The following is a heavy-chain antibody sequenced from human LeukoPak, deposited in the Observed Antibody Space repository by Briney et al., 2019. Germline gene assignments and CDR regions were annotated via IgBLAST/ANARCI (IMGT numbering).Heavy chain of an antibody. Sequence: PGGSLRLSCAASGFTFSNAWMSWVRQAPGKGLEWVGRIKSKTNGGTIDYAAPVKGRFTISRDDSKSTLYLQMNSLKTEDTAVYYCHTPYSSSWQNDCWGQGTLVTVSS. CDR1: GFTFSNAW. CDR3: HTPYSSSWQNDC. J-gene: IGHJ4*02. CDR2: IKSKTNGGTI. D-gene: IGHD6-13*01. V-gene: IGHV3-15*01.